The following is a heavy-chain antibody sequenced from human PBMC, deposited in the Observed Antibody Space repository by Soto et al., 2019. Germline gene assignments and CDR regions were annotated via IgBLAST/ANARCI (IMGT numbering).Heavy chain of an antibody. CDR3: VRDRPASQKYFDY. CDR1: GFIFSSEL. CDR2: INTDGSDT. Sequence: GGCLRRCCSASGFIFSSELMDWVRQAPGKGRGWVSRINTDGSDTRCAGSVKGRFTISRDNAKNTVYLQMNSLRAEDPGVYYCVRDRPASQKYFDYWGQGNMVTVSS. D-gene: IGHD6-6*01. V-gene: IGHV3-74*01. J-gene: IGHJ4*02.